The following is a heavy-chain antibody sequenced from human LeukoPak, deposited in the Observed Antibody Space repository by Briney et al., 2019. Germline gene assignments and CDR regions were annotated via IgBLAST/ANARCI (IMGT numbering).Heavy chain of an antibody. V-gene: IGHV4-4*07. CDR1: GGSISSYY. CDR3: ARILTSDYDYWFDP. D-gene: IGHD3-3*01. Sequence: SETLSLTCTVSGGSISSYYWSWIRQPAGKGLEWIGRIYTSGSTNYNPSLKSRVTMSVDTSKNQFSLELSSVTAADTAVYYCARILTSDYDYWFDPWGQGTLVTVSS. CDR2: IYTSGST. J-gene: IGHJ5*02.